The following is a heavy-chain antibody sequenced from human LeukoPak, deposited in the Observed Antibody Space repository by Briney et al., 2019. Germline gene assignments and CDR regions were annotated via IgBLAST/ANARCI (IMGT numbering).Heavy chain of an antibody. J-gene: IGHJ1*01. Sequence: PGGSLRLSCAASGFTFSSYAMSWVRQAPGKGLEWVSAISGSGGSTYYADSVKGRFTISRDNSKNTLYLQMHSLRAEDTAMYYCARSTLPGRSGRTEFFQHWGQGTLVTVSS. V-gene: IGHV3-23*01. CDR2: ISGSGGST. CDR3: ARSTLPGRSGRTEFFQH. CDR1: GFTFSSYA. D-gene: IGHD6-19*01.